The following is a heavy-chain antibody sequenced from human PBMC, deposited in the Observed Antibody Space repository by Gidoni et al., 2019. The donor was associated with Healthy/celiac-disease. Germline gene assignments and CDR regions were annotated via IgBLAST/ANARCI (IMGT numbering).Heavy chain of an antibody. J-gene: IGHJ6*03. CDR2: ISGIGGST. CDR3: AKNPAGGEWLSISHYDYYMYV. V-gene: IGHV3-23*01. CDR1: GFTFSSYG. Sequence: EVQLWECGGGWVQPGGSLRLSCAASGFTFSSYGMSWVRQAPGKGLEWVSAISGIGGSTYYADSVKGRFTLSRDNSKNSLYLQMNSLRAEDTAVYYCAKNPAGGEWLSISHYDYYMYVWGKGTTVTVSS. D-gene: IGHD3-3*01.